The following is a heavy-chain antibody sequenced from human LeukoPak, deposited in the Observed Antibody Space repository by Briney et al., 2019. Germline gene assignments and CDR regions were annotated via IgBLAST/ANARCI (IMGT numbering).Heavy chain of an antibody. D-gene: IGHD6-19*01. Sequence: ASVKVSCKASGYTFTGYYMHWVRQAPGQGLEWMGWINTNTGNPTYAQGFTGRFVFSLDTSVSTAYLQISSLKAEDTAVYYCARDHIAVAVGGAFDIWGQGTMVTVSS. CDR1: GYTFTGYY. CDR2: INTNTGNP. V-gene: IGHV7-4-1*02. CDR3: ARDHIAVAVGGAFDI. J-gene: IGHJ3*02.